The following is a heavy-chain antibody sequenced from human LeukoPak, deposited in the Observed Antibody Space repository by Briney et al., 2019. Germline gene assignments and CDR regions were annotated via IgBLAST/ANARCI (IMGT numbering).Heavy chain of an antibody. Sequence: GGSVRLSCAASGFTFRSYSMTWVRQAPGKGLEWVSAIIGSGGNPYYADSVKGRFTISRGNSKNTVFLHMNSLRAEDTAVYHCARDSSYYYDSSGYHPAWYFDLWGRGTLVTVSS. CDR1: GFTFRSYS. CDR3: ARDSSYYYDSSGYHPAWYFDL. CDR2: IIGSGGNP. V-gene: IGHV3-23*01. D-gene: IGHD3-22*01. J-gene: IGHJ2*01.